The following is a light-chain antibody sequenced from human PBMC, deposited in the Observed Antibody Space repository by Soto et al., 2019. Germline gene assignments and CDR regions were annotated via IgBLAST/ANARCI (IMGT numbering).Light chain of an antibody. Sequence: ANQLTQSPSSLSSSVGDRVTITCRASQAISSALAWYHQKPGKPPKLLIYDASTLQSGVPSRFSGTASGTDFTLTINSLQPEDFATYYCQQFNNWPVTSGPGS. J-gene: IGKJ3*01. V-gene: IGKV1D-13*01. CDR3: QQFNNWPVT. CDR1: QAISSA. CDR2: DAS.